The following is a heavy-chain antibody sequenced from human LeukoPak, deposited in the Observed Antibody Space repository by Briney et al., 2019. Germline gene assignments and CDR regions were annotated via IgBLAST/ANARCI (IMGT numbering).Heavy chain of an antibody. CDR2: IKQDGSEK. D-gene: IGHD6-13*01. V-gene: IGHV3-7*01. J-gene: IGHJ4*02. Sequence: GGSLRLSCAASGFTFSSYWMSWVRQAPGKGLEWVANIKQDGSEKYYVDSVKGRFTISRDNAKNSLYLQMNSLRAEDTAVYYCARGSGIAAALFDYWGQGTLVTVSS. CDR1: GFTFSSYW. CDR3: ARGSGIAAALFDY.